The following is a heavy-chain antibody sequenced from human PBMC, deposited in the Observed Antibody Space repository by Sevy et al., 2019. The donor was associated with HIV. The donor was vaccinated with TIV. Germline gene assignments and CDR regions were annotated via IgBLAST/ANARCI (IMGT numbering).Heavy chain of an antibody. Sequence: GESLKISCAASGFTFSSYGMHWVRQAPGKGLEWEAFIRYDGSNKYYADSVKGRFTISRDNSKNTLYLQMNSLRAEDTAVYYCAKVPAGGTTLYYYYYMDVWGKGTTVTVS. CDR2: IRYDGSNK. J-gene: IGHJ6*03. V-gene: IGHV3-30*02. CDR3: AKVPAGGTTLYYYYYMDV. CDR1: GFTFSSYG. D-gene: IGHD1-7*01.